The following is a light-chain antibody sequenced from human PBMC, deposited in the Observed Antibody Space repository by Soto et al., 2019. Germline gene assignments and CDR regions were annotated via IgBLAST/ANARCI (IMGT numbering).Light chain of an antibody. Sequence: QSALTQPASVSGSPGQSITISCTGSNSNIGSYGVVSWYQQHPGKVPKLMISDGSERPSGVSARFSGSKSGNTASLTISGLQAEDEADYYCLSYTASSTFVFGTGTKVNV. V-gene: IGLV2-23*01. CDR3: LSYTASSTFV. J-gene: IGLJ1*01. CDR2: DGS. CDR1: NSNIGSYGV.